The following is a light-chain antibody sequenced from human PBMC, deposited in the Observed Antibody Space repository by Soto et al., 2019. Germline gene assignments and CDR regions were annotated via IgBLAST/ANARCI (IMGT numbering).Light chain of an antibody. J-gene: IGLJ3*02. CDR2: EVS. CDR3: SSHTTSSIWV. Sequence: QPVLTQPASVSGSPGQSITISCTGTSSDVGDYNFVSWYQQLPGKAPKLMMYEVSHRPSGVSNRFSGSKSGNTASLTISGLLAEDEAHYYCSSHTTSSIWVFGGGTKVTVL. V-gene: IGLV2-14*03. CDR1: SSDVGDYNF.